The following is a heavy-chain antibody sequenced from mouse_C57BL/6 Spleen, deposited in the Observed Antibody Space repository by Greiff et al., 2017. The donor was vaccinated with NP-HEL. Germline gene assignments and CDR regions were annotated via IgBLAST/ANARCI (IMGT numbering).Heavy chain of an antibody. CDR1: GYTFTSYW. D-gene: IGHD1-1*01. Sequence: QVQLQQSGAELVMPGASVKLSCKASGYTFTSYWMHWVKQRPGQGLEWIGEIDPSDNYTNYNQKFKGKSTLTVDKSSSTAYMQLSSLTSEDSAVYYCARSAVVAPYYAMDYWGQGTSVTVSS. CDR3: ARSAVVAPYYAMDY. V-gene: IGHV1-69*01. J-gene: IGHJ4*01. CDR2: IDPSDNYT.